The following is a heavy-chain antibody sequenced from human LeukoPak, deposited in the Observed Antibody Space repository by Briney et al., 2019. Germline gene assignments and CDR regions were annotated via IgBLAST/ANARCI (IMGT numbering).Heavy chain of an antibody. CDR2: IYTSGST. Sequence: SGTLSLTCTVSGGSISSYYWSWIRQPPGKGLEWIGYIYTSGSTNYNPSLKSRVTISVDTSKNQFSLKLSSVTAADTAVYYCARQPADFWSGYFSYWGQGTLVTVSS. CDR3: ARQPADFWSGYFSY. D-gene: IGHD3-3*01. J-gene: IGHJ4*02. V-gene: IGHV4-4*09. CDR1: GGSISSYY.